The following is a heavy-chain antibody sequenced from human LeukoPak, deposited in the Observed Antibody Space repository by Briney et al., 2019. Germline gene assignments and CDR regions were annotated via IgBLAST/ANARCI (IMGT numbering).Heavy chain of an antibody. CDR3: ARGTTTGSYGS. D-gene: IGHD1-26*01. Sequence: GGSLRLSCAASGFSFNIYPMHWVRQAPGKGLEYVSAITSMGGTSYYANSVRGRFTISRDNSKNTLYLQMGNLTAEDTAVYYCARGTTTGSYGSWGQGTLVTVAS. J-gene: IGHJ5*02. CDR2: ITSMGGTS. CDR1: GFSFNIYP. V-gene: IGHV3-64*01.